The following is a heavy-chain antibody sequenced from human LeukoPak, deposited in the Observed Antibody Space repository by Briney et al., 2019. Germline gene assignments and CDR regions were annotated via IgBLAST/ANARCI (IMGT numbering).Heavy chain of an antibody. J-gene: IGHJ4*02. CDR1: GFTFSSYD. CDR3: AKDRMGKSSSSWLIDY. V-gene: IGHV3-23*01. D-gene: IGHD6-13*01. Sequence: PGGSLRLSCAASGFTFSSYDMSWVRQAPGKGLEWVSAISGSGGSTYYADSVKGRFTISRDNSKNTLYLQMNSLRAEDTAVYYCAKDRMGKSSSSWLIDYWGQGTLVTVSS. CDR2: ISGSGGST.